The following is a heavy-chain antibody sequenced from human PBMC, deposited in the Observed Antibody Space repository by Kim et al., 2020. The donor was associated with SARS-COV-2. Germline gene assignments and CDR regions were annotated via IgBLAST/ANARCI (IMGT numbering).Heavy chain of an antibody. J-gene: IGHJ5*02. D-gene: IGHD3-10*01. CDR1: GYSISSGYY. Sequence: SETLSLTCTVSGYSISSGYYWGWIRQPPGKGLEWIGSIYHSGSTYYNPSLKSRVTISVDTSKNQLSLKLSSVTAADTAVYYCARCPIVFHFGELLPGWFDPWGQGTLVTVSS. CDR2: IYHSGST. CDR3: ARCPIVFHFGELLPGWFDP. V-gene: IGHV4-38-2*02.